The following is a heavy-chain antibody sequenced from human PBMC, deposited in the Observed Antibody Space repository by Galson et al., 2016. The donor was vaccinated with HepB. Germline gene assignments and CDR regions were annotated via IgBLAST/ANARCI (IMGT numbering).Heavy chain of an antibody. CDR1: GASISSTTNY. CDR2: IYYNGSP. D-gene: IGHD3-16*01. CDR3: ARQRHTHASKFFDY. Sequence: SETLSLTCSVSGASISSTTNYWIWIRQPPGKGLEWIGSIYYNGSPFYNPSLKSRLTVSVDTSKNQFSLRLTSVTAADTAVYYCARQRHTHASKFFDYWGQGILVTVSS. J-gene: IGHJ4*02. V-gene: IGHV4-39*01.